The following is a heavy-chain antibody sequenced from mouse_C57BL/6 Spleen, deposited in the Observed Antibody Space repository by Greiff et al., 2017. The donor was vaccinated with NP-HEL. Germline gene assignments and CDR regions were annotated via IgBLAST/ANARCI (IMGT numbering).Heavy chain of an antibody. CDR3: TRSITTGYWCFDV. V-gene: IGHV1-5*01. J-gene: IGHJ1*03. D-gene: IGHD1-2*01. Sequence: EVQLQQSGTVLARPGASVKMSCKTSGYTFTSYWMHWVQQRPGQGLEWIGAIYPGHSDTSYNQKFKGKAKLTPVTSASTAYMALISLTNEDSAVYYCTRSITTGYWCFDVWGTGTTVTVSS. CDR1: GYTFTSYW. CDR2: IYPGHSDT.